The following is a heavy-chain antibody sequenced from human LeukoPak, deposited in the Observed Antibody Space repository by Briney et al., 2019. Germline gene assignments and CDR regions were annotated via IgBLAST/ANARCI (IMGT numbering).Heavy chain of an antibody. CDR1: GFTFSSYW. CDR3: ARAYDFWSGYYTLDAFDI. Sequence: QPGGSLRLSCAASGFTFSSYWMSWVRQAPGKGLEWVANIKQDGSEKYYVDSVKGRFTISRDNAKNSLYLQMNSLRAEDTAVYYCARAYDFWSGYYTLDAFDIWGQGTMVTVSS. V-gene: IGHV3-7*01. D-gene: IGHD3-3*01. CDR2: IKQDGSEK. J-gene: IGHJ3*02.